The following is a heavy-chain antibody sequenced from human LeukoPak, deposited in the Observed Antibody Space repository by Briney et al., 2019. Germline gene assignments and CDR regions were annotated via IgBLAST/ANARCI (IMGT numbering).Heavy chain of an antibody. CDR2: IIPIFGTA. D-gene: IGHD2-2*01. J-gene: IGHJ5*02. CDR1: GGTFSCYA. CDR3: ARDQGSGKVVPAAIGAGYNWFDP. V-gene: IGHV1-69*06. Sequence: SVKVSCKASGGTFSCYAISWVRQAPGQGLEWMGGIIPIFGTANYAQKFQGRVTITADKSTSTAYMELSSLRSEDTAVYYCARDQGSGKVVPAAIGAGYNWFDPWGQGTLVTVSS.